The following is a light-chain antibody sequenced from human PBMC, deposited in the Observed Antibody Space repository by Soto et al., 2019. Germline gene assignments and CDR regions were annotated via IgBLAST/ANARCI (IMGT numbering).Light chain of an antibody. CDR1: SSDVGGYNY. Sequence: QSVLTQSRSVSGSPGQSVTISCTGTSSDVGGYNYVSWYQQHPGKAPKLMIHDVSKRPSGVPDRFSGSKSGNTASLTISGLQAEDEADYYCCSYAGSYTYYVFGTGTKVTVL. V-gene: IGLV2-11*01. J-gene: IGLJ1*01. CDR2: DVS. CDR3: CSYAGSYTYYV.